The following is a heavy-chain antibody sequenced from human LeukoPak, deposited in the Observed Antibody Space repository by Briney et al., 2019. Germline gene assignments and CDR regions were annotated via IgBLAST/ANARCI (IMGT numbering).Heavy chain of an antibody. CDR2: IYYSGST. CDR1: GGSISSYY. J-gene: IGHJ3*02. CDR3: ARRGSQHAFDI. Sequence: SETLSLTYTVSGGSISSYYWSWIRQPPGKGLEWIGYIYYSGSTNYNPSLKSRVTISVDTSKNQFSLKLSSVTAADTAVYHCARRGSQHAFDIWGQGTMVTVSS. V-gene: IGHV4-59*08. D-gene: IGHD3-16*01.